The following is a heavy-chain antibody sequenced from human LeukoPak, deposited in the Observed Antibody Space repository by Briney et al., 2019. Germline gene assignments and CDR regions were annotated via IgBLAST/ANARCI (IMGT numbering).Heavy chain of an antibody. D-gene: IGHD5-12*01. CDR1: GYAFTSYD. V-gene: IGHV1-8*01. Sequence: ASVKLSCNASGYAFTSYDINWIRQATGQGIELMGWMNPNSGNTGYAQKFKGRVTMTRNTSISTAYMELSSLRSGDTAVYYCARGSGYDLRPFDYWGQGTLVTVSS. J-gene: IGHJ4*02. CDR3: ARGSGYDLRPFDY. CDR2: MNPNSGNT.